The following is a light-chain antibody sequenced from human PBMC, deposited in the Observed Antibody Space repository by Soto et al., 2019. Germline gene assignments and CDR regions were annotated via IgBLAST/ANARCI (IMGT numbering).Light chain of an antibody. Sequence: QSALTQPASVSGSAGQSITISCSGTMRDVGAYNLVSWYQQHPGTAPKLIIYEVRNRPSGVSDRFSGSKSGNTASLTISGLQAEDEADYYCISYTTSSTWVFGGGTKVTVL. CDR3: ISYTTSSTWV. J-gene: IGLJ3*02. CDR2: EVR. V-gene: IGLV2-14*01. CDR1: MRDVGAYNL.